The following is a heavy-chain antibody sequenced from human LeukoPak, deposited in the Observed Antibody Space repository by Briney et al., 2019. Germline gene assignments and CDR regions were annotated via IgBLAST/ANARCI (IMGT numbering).Heavy chain of an antibody. Sequence: GGSLRLSCAASGFTFDDYAMHRVRQAPGKGLEWVSLISGDGGSTYYADSVKGRFTISRDNSKNSLYLQMNSLRAEDTAVYYCTRGQYSYGPFDYWGQGTLATVSS. J-gene: IGHJ4*02. D-gene: IGHD5-18*01. CDR3: TRGQYSYGPFDY. V-gene: IGHV3-43*02. CDR2: ISGDGGST. CDR1: GFTFDDYA.